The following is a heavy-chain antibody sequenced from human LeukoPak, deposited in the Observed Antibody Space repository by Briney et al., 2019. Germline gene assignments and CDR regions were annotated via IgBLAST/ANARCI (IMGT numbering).Heavy chain of an antibody. CDR3: AQSPRATLGGQYYFDY. CDR2: IIPIFGTA. V-gene: IGHV1-69*13. D-gene: IGHD5-12*01. J-gene: IGHJ4*02. CDR1: GGTFSSYA. Sequence: SVKVSCKASGGTFSSYAISWVQQAPGQGLEWMGGIIPIFGTANYAQKFQGRVTITADESTSTAYMELSSLRSEDTAVYYCAQSPRATLGGQYYFDYWGQGTLVTVSS.